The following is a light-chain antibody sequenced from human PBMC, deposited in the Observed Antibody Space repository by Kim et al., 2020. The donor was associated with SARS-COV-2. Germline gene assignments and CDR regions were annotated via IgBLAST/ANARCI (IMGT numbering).Light chain of an antibody. V-gene: IGLV10-54*02. CDR3: SALDSSLNANGV. CDR2: RNN. CDR1: SNIVGNQG. J-gene: IGLJ3*02. Sequence: QAGLTQPPSVSKGLRQTATLTCTGNSNIVGNQGAAWLQQHQGHPPKLLSYRNNNRPSGISERFSASRSGNTASLTITGLQPEDEADYYCSALDSSLNANGVFGGGTQLTVL.